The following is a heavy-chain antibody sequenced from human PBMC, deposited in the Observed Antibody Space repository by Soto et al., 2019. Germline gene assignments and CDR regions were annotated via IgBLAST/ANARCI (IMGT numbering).Heavy chain of an antibody. D-gene: IGHD6-13*01. CDR2: ISYDGSNK. Sequence: PGGSLSLSCAAPGFTFSSYGMHWVRQAPGKGLEWVAVISYDGSNKYYADSVKGRFTLSRYNSKNTLYLQMNSLRAEDTAVYYCAKDRTAGYSSTQPFDYWGQGTLVTVSS. CDR1: GFTFSSYG. CDR3: AKDRTAGYSSTQPFDY. V-gene: IGHV3-30*18. J-gene: IGHJ4*02.